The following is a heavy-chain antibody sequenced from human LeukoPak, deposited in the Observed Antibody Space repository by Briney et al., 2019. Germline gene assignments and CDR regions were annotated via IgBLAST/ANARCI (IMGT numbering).Heavy chain of an antibody. CDR2: INHGGST. D-gene: IGHD3-22*01. J-gene: IGHJ4*02. CDR1: GGSFSVYS. Sequence: PSETLSLTCAVYGGSFSVYSWSCIRHPPEEGLEWIGEINHGGSTNYNPSLTSRDTISVDTPKNQLSLKLSSVTATDTAVYYCARLARSGSDYWGQGTLVTVSS. CDR3: ARLARSGSDY. V-gene: IGHV4-34*01.